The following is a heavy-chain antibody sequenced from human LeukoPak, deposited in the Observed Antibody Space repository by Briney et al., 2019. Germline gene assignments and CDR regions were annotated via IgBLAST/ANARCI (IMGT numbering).Heavy chain of an antibody. CDR3: AKALLGSGSYFDH. J-gene: IGHJ4*02. CDR2: IWYDGSNK. CDR1: GFTFSSYG. Sequence: GGSLRLXCAASGFTFSSYGRHWDRQAPGKGLEWVAVIWYDGSNKYYADSVKGRFTISRDNSKNTLYLQMNSLRDEDTAVYYYAKALLGSGSYFDHWGQGTLVSVSS. D-gene: IGHD5-12*01. V-gene: IGHV3-33*06.